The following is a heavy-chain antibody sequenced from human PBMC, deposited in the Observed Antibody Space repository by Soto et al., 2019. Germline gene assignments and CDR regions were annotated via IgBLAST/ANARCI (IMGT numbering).Heavy chain of an antibody. Sequence: ASVKVSCKASGYTFTGYYMHWVRQAPGQGLEWMGWINPNSGGTNYAQKFQGWVTMTRDTSISTAYMELSRLRSDDTAVYYCARGPGIAAAGLIGGWFDPWGQGTLVTVSS. CDR1: GYTFTGYY. CDR2: INPNSGGT. CDR3: ARGPGIAAAGLIGGWFDP. V-gene: IGHV1-2*04. J-gene: IGHJ5*02. D-gene: IGHD6-13*01.